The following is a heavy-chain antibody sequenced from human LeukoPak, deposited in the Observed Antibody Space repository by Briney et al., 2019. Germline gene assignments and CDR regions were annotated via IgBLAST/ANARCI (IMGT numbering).Heavy chain of an antibody. Sequence: PSETLSLTCAVYGGSFSGYYWSWIGQPPGKGLEWFGEINHSGSTNYNPSLKSRVTISVDTSKNQFSLKLSSVTAADTAVYYCASGHLHYDFWSGYPRGYFDYWGQGTLVTVSS. CDR3: ASGHLHYDFWSGYPRGYFDY. V-gene: IGHV4-34*01. D-gene: IGHD3-3*01. CDR2: INHSGST. J-gene: IGHJ4*02. CDR1: GGSFSGYY.